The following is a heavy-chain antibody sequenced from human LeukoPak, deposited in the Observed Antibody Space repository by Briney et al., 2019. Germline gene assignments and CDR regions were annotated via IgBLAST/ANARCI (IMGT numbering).Heavy chain of an antibody. V-gene: IGHV3-74*01. Sequence: GGSLRLSCLTSGFTLSTNAMSWVRQAPGKGLIWISRINTDGSSTTYADSVKGRFTVSRDNAKNTLYLQMNSLRAEDTAVYFCARSGGSNQPYDYWGQGILVTVSS. J-gene: IGHJ4*02. CDR3: ARSGGSNQPYDY. D-gene: IGHD1-26*01. CDR2: INTDGSST. CDR1: GFTLSTNA.